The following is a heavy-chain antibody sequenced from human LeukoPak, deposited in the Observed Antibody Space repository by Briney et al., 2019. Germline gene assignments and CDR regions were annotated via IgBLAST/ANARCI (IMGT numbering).Heavy chain of an antibody. CDR2: ISSSGSTI. CDR3: ARVLEQWLYHYYYYMDV. V-gene: IGHV3-48*03. J-gene: IGHJ6*03. Sequence: GGSLRLSCAASGFTFSSYEMNWVRQAPGKGLEWVSYISSSGSTIYYADSVKGRFTISRDNAKNSLYLQMNSLRAEDTAVYYCARVLEQWLYHYYYYMDVWGKGTTVTVSS. CDR1: GFTFSSYE. D-gene: IGHD6-19*01.